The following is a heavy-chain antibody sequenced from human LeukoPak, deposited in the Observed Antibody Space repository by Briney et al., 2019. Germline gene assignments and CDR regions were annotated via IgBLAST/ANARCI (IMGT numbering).Heavy chain of an antibody. CDR1: GFTFSSYG. Sequence: PGGSLRLSCAASGFTFSSYGMHWVRQAPGKGLEWVAVIWYDGSNKYYADSVKGRFTISRDNSKNTLYLQMNSLRAEDTAVYYCARDDHGGNYFDYWGQGTLVTVSS. CDR3: ARDDHGGNYFDY. D-gene: IGHD4-23*01. CDR2: IWYDGSNK. J-gene: IGHJ4*02. V-gene: IGHV3-30*19.